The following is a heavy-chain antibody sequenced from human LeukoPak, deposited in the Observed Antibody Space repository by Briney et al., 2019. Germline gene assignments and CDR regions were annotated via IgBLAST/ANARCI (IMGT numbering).Heavy chain of an antibody. CDR3: ARGWRDFWSGYYTYYYYYMDV. CDR2: ISSSSSYI. J-gene: IGHJ6*03. Sequence: GGSLRLSCAASGFTFSSYGMSWVRQAPGKGLEWVSSISSSSSYIYYADSVKGRFTISRDNAKNSLYLQMNSLRAEDTAVYYCARGWRDFWSGYYTYYYYYMDVWGKGTTVTVSS. V-gene: IGHV3-21*01. D-gene: IGHD3-3*01. CDR1: GFTFSSYG.